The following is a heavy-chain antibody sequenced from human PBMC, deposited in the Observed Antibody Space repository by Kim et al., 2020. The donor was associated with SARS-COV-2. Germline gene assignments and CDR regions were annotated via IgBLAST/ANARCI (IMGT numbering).Heavy chain of an antibody. V-gene: IGHV4-59*13. CDR2: FYHNAST. CDR1: GVSFSSSH. J-gene: IGHJ6*01. D-gene: IGHD4-17*01. Sequence: SETLSLTCTVFGVSFSSSHWSWFLEPPGKELAGIGFFYHNASTEYNLSLKSRATIAVDRPMNECSLQLGSAAAADTPVYYCSRARRTTVTRSSTAYVMDV. CDR3: SRARRTTVTRSSTAYVMDV.